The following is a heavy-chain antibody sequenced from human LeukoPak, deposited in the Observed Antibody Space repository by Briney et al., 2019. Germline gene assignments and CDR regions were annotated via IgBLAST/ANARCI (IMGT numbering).Heavy chain of an antibody. J-gene: IGHJ4*02. CDR2: ISSSSSYV. CDR1: GFTFSSYT. V-gene: IGHV3-21*01. CDR3: ARRPDDFGGGYYFDY. D-gene: IGHD3-3*01. Sequence: PGGSLRLSCAPSGFTFSSYTINWVRQAPGKGLEWVSSISSSSSYVYYADSVKGGFTISRDNAKNSLYLQMNSLRAEDTAIYYCARRPDDFGGGYYFDYWGQGTLVTVSS.